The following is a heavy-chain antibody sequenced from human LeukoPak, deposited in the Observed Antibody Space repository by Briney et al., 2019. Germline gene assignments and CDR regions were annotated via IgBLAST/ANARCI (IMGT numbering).Heavy chain of an antibody. CDR2: INHSGST. CDR3: ARTIDDAFDI. J-gene: IGHJ3*02. D-gene: IGHD3-9*01. CDR1: GGSFSGYY. Sequence: SETLSLTCAVYGGSFSGYYWSWIRQPPGKGLEWIGEINHSGSTNYNPSLKSRVTISVDTSKNQFSLKLSSVTAADTAVYYCARTIDDAFDIWGQGTMVTVSS. V-gene: IGHV4-34*01.